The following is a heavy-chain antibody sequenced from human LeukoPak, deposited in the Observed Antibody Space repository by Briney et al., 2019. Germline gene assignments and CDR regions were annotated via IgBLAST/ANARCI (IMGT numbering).Heavy chain of an antibody. D-gene: IGHD3-22*01. V-gene: IGHV3-23*01. CDR1: GFTFRSYT. J-gene: IGHJ3*02. CDR2: ITGRGTTT. Sequence: GGSLRLSCAASGFTFRSYTMNWVRQPPGKGLEWVSCITGRGTTTFDADSVKGRFTISRDNSRNTLYLQMNSLRAEDTAVYYCAKDQFSSGQTLDAFDIWGQGTMVTVSS. CDR3: AKDQFSSGQTLDAFDI.